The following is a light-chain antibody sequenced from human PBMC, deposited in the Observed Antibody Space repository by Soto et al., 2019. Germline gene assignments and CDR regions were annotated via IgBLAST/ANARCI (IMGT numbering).Light chain of an antibody. V-gene: IGKV3-15*01. CDR1: QSVSSN. CDR3: QQYNNWPPFT. Sequence: EIVMTQSPATLSVSPGERATLSCRASQSVSSNLAWYQQKPGQAPRLLIYGASTRATGIPGRISGSGSGTEFTLTIRSLQSEDFAVYYCQQYNNWPPFTFGPGTKVEIK. CDR2: GAS. J-gene: IGKJ3*01.